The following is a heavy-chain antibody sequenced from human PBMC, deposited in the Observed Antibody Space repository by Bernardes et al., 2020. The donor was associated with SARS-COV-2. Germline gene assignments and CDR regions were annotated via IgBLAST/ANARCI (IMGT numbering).Heavy chain of an antibody. CDR2: IYPGDSDT. D-gene: IGHD3-3*01. Sequence: GESLQISCKGSGYSLTSYWIGWVRQMPGTGLEWMGIIYPGDSDTRYSPSFQGQVTISADKSISTAYLQWSSLKASDTAMYYCARRHITIFGEWSYYGMDVWGQGTTVTGSS. CDR3: ARRHITIFGEWSYYGMDV. V-gene: IGHV5-51*01. J-gene: IGHJ6*02. CDR1: GYSLTSYW.